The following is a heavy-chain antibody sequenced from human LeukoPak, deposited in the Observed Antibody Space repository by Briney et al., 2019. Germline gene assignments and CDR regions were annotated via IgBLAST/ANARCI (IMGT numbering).Heavy chain of an antibody. D-gene: IGHD6-19*01. V-gene: IGHV1-69*13. CDR1: GGTFSSYA. J-gene: IGHJ1*01. CDR3: VRGVSRKQWLVQH. Sequence: SVKVSCKASGGTFSSYAISWVRQAPGQGLEWMGGIIPIFGTANYAQKFQGRVTITADESTSTAYMELSSLRSEDTAVYSCVRGVSRKQWLVQHWGQGTLVTVSS. CDR2: IIPIFGTA.